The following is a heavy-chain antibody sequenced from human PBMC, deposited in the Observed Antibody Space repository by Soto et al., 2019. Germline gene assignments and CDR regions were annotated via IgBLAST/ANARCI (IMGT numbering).Heavy chain of an antibody. J-gene: IGHJ4*02. V-gene: IGHV1-69*13. CDR1: GGTFSSYA. Sequence: SVKVSCKASGGTFSSYAISWVRQAPGQGLEWMGGIIPIFGTANYAQKFQGRVTITADESTSTAYMELSSLRSEDTAVYYCAIQWELLVGFDYWGQGTLVTVSS. D-gene: IGHD1-26*01. CDR3: AIQWELLVGFDY. CDR2: IIPIFGTA.